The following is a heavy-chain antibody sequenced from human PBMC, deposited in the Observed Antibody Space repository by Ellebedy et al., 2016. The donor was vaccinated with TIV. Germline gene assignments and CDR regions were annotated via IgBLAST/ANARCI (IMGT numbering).Heavy chain of an antibody. J-gene: IGHJ4*02. D-gene: IGHD4-17*01. CDR2: IIPIFGTA. V-gene: IGHV1-69*13. CDR3: VREVAVTTMGYFDY. CDR1: GGTFRSYA. Sequence: AASVKVSCKASGGTFRSYAISWVRQAPGQGLEWMGGIIPIFGTANYAQNFQGRVTITADESTSTAYMELSSLRSEDTAVHYCVREVAVTTMGYFDYWGQGTLVTVSS.